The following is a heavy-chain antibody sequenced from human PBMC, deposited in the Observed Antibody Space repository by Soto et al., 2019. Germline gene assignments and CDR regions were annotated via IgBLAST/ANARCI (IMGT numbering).Heavy chain of an antibody. Sequence: ESLKISCQASGYSFSNYWISWVRRMPGKGLEWMGRIDPSDSYANYSPSFHGHITISVDRSTTTAYLQWSSLEVSDTAIYYCARARGGDYFDLWGQGTLVTVSS. CDR2: IDPSDSYA. J-gene: IGHJ4*02. D-gene: IGHD3-10*01. CDR1: GYSFSNYW. V-gene: IGHV5-10-1*01. CDR3: ARARGGDYFDL.